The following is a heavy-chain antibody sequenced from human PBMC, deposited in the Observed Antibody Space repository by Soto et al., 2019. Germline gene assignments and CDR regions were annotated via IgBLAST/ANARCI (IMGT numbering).Heavy chain of an antibody. V-gene: IGHV3-30-3*01. CDR3: ARAFGGMVSTLRRMDV. D-gene: IGHD5-18*01. CDR1: GFTFSSYA. CDR2: ISYDGSNK. Sequence: GGSLRLSCAASGFTFSSYAMHWVRQAPGKGLEWVAVISYDGSNKYYADSVKGRFTISRDNSKNTLYLQMNSLRAEDKAVYYCARAFGGMVSTLRRMDVWGQGTTVTVSS. J-gene: IGHJ6*02.